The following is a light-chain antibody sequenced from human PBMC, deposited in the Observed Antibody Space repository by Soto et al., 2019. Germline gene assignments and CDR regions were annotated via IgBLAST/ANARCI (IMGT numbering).Light chain of an antibody. V-gene: IGLV2-8*01. CDR1: SSDVGGYNY. Sequence: QSALTQPPSASGSPGQSVTISCTGTSSDVGGYNYVSWYQQHPGKAPKLMIYEVSKRPSGVPDRFSGSKSGNTASLTVSGLQADDEADYYCSSYGGSNTFGVFGTWTKLTVL. CDR2: EVS. J-gene: IGLJ1*01. CDR3: SSYGGSNTFGV.